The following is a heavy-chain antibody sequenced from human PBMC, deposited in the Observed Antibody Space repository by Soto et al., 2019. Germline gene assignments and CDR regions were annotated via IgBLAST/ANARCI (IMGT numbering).Heavy chain of an antibody. CDR3: AKETSAYEIDY. V-gene: IGHV3-30-3*01. D-gene: IGHD2-21*01. CDR2: LSYDGNTK. Sequence: QVQLVESGGGVVQPGRSLRLSCAASGFIFSGYAMHWVRQAPGKGLEWVAVLSYDGNTKYYADSVKGRFTVSRDNSKNTLYVQMNNLSAEDTAMYYCAKETSAYEIDYCGQGTLVTVSS. J-gene: IGHJ4*02. CDR1: GFIFSGYA.